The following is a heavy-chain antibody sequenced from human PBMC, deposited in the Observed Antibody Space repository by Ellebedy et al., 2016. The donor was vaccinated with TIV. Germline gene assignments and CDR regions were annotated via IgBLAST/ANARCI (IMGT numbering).Heavy chain of an antibody. CDR2: VYYTGTT. CDR3: ARLGPFSSIVVVTDISSINP. D-gene: IGHD2-21*02. CDR1: GVSITSYY. Sequence: SETLSLTCTVSGVSITSYYWSWIRQAPGRGLEWNGYVYYTGTTKYNPSLNSRGTISVHTSKNQFSLRLSSVTAADTAFYYCARLGPFSSIVVVTDISSINPWGQGTLVTVSS. J-gene: IGHJ5*02. V-gene: IGHV4-59*01.